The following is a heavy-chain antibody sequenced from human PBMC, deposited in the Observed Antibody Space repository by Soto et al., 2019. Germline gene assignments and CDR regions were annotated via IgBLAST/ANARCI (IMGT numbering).Heavy chain of an antibody. Sequence: ASVKDSCKASGYTFTGYYMHWVRQAPGQGLEWMGWINPNSGGTNYAQKFQGWVTMTRDTSISTAYMELSRLRSDDTAVYYCARALGYCSGGSCYSGGLYYFDYWGQGTLVTVSS. D-gene: IGHD2-15*01. CDR2: INPNSGGT. V-gene: IGHV1-2*04. J-gene: IGHJ4*02. CDR3: ARALGYCSGGSCYSGGLYYFDY. CDR1: GYTFTGYY.